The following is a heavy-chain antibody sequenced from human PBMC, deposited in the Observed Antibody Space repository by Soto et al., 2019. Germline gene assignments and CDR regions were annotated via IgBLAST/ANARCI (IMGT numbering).Heavy chain of an antibody. Sequence: QVQLVQSGAEVKKPGASVKVSCKASGYTFTSYDINWVRQATGQGLEWMGWMNPNSGNTGYAQNFQGRVTMTRITSTSTGYMELSRSRSEDPAVYYCARALYGDNVDYWCQGTLVSVSS. CDR2: MNPNSGNT. D-gene: IGHD4-17*01. J-gene: IGHJ4*02. CDR1: GYTFTSYD. V-gene: IGHV1-8*01. CDR3: ARALYGDNVDY.